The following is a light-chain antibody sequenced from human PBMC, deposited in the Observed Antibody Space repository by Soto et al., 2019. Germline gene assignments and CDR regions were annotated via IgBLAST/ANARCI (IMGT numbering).Light chain of an antibody. V-gene: IGLV2-8*01. J-gene: IGLJ3*02. CDR1: SSDVGGYNY. CDR3: TSYAGSSNGV. Sequence: QSVLTQPPSASGSPGQSVTISCTGTSSDVGGYNYVSWYQQHPGKAPKFMIYEVSKRPSGVSDRFSGSKSGNTASLTVSGLQAEDEADYYCTSYAGSSNGVFGGGTKLTVL. CDR2: EVS.